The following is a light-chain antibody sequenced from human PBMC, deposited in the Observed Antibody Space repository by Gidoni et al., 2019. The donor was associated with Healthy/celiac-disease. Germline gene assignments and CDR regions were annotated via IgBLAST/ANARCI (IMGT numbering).Light chain of an antibody. CDR2: EGS. J-gene: IGLJ1*01. CDR1: SSDVGSENL. CDR3: CSYAGSSTYV. V-gene: IGLV2-23*01. Sequence: QSALTHPASVSRYHGQSITISCTGTSSDVGSENLVSWYQQHPGKAPQLMIYEGSKRPSGVSNRFSGSKSGNTASLTSSGLQAEDEADYYCCSYAGSSTYVFGTGTKVTVL.